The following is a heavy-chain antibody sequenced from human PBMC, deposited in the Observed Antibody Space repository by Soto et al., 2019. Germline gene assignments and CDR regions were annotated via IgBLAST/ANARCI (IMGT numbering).Heavy chain of an antibody. Sequence: GGSLRLSCAASGFTFSSYAMHWVRQAPGKGLEWVAVISYDGSNKYYADSVKGRFTISRDNSKNTLYLQMNSLRAEDTAVYYCARDLDVTIFGVVIRRGMEVWGQGTTVTVSS. CDR1: GFTFSSYA. V-gene: IGHV3-30-3*01. D-gene: IGHD3-3*01. CDR2: ISYDGSNK. J-gene: IGHJ6*02. CDR3: ARDLDVTIFGVVIRRGMEV.